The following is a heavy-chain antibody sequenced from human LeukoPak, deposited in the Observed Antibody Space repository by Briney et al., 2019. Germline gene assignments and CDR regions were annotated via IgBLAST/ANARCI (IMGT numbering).Heavy chain of an antibody. J-gene: IGHJ3*02. CDR1: GGTFSSYA. CDR2: IIPIFGTA. CDR3: ARLPSFGVVTDDAFDI. Sequence: ASVKVSCKASGGTFSSYAISWVRQAPGQGLEWMGGIIPIFGTANYAQKFQGRVTITTDEFTSTAYMELSSLRSEDTAVYYCARLPSFGVVTDDAFDIWGQGTMVTVSS. V-gene: IGHV1-69*05. D-gene: IGHD3-3*01.